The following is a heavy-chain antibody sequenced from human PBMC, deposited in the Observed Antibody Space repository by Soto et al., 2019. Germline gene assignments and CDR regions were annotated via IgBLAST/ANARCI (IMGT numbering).Heavy chain of an antibody. J-gene: IGHJ6*02. CDR1: GFTFSSYG. V-gene: IGHV3-30*03. D-gene: IGHD3-3*01. Sequence: SLRLSCAASGFTFSSYGMHWVRQAPGKGLEWVAVISYDGSNKYYADSVKGRFTISRDNSKNTLYLQMNSLRAEDTAVYYCARDSSYYDFWSGYRDDYYYGMDVWGQGTTVTVSS. CDR3: ARDSSYYDFWSGYRDDYYYGMDV. CDR2: ISYDGSNK.